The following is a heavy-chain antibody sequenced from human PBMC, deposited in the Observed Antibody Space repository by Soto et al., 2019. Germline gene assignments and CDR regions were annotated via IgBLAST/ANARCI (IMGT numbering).Heavy chain of an antibody. D-gene: IGHD3-22*01. V-gene: IGHV4-59*01. CDR3: ARMNYYDTSGYPFDY. CDR2: IYFRGTT. J-gene: IGHJ4*02. Sequence: SETLSLTCTVSGGSISSYYWSWVRQPPGRGLEWIGYIYFRGTTNYNPSLQSRVTMSADTSKNQFSLKLNSVTAADTAVYYCARMNYYDTSGYPFDYWGQGTLVTVSS. CDR1: GGSISSYY.